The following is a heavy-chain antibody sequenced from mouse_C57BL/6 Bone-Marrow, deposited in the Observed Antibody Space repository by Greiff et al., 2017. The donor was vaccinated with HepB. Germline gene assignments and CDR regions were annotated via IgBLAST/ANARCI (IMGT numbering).Heavy chain of an antibody. CDR3: VRRDYDPYYYAMDY. V-gene: IGHV10-1*01. J-gene: IGHJ4*01. Sequence: EVQLVESGGGLVQPKGSLKLSCAASGFSFNTYAMNWVRQAPGKGLEWVARIRSKSNNYATYYADSVKDRFTISRDDSESMLYLQMNNLKTEDTAMYYCVRRDYDPYYYAMDYWGQGTSVTVSS. CDR1: GFSFNTYA. D-gene: IGHD2-4*01. CDR2: IRSKSNNYAT.